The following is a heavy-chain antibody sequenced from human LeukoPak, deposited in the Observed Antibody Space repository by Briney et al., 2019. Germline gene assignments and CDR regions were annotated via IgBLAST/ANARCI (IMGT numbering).Heavy chain of an antibody. D-gene: IGHD1-26*01. CDR2: ISGSGGST. CDR1: GFTFSSYG. V-gene: IGHV3-23*01. J-gene: IGHJ4*02. Sequence: PGGSLRLSCAASGFTFSSYGMSWVRQAPGKGLEWVSAISGSGGSTYYADSVKGRFTISRDNSKNSLYLQMNSLRAEDTAVYYCARDGGLSGSYVDYWGQGTLVTVSS. CDR3: ARDGGLSGSYVDY.